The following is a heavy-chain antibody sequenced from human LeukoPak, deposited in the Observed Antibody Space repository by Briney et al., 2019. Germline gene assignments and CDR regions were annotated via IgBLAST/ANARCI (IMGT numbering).Heavy chain of an antibody. D-gene: IGHD1-26*01. CDR3: ARQGGSYLNVGY. CDR1: GGSISSYY. Sequence: SETLSLTCTVSGGSISSYYWSWIRQPPGKGLEWIGYIYYSGSTNYNPSLKSRVTISVDTSKNQFSLKLSSVTAADTAVYYCARQGGSYLNVGYWGQGTLVTVSS. V-gene: IGHV4-59*08. J-gene: IGHJ4*02. CDR2: IYYSGST.